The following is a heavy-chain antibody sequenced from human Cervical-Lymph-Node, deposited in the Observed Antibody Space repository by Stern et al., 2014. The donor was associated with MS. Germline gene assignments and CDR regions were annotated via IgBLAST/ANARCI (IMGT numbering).Heavy chain of an antibody. CDR1: GFTFSSYW. CDR2: INGDGGST. J-gene: IGHJ5*02. CDR3: ARSILFDP. V-gene: IGHV3-74*02. Sequence: EVQLVQSGGGLVQPGGSLRLSCAASGFTFSSYWMDWVRHAPGKGLVWVSRINGDGGSTSYADSVKGRFTISRDNAKNTLYLQMNSLRAEDTAVYYCARSILFDPWGQGTLVTVSS. D-gene: IGHD2-15*01.